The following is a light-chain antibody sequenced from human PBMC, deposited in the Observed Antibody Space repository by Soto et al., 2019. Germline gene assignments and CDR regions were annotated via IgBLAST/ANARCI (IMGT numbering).Light chain of an antibody. Sequence: QSALTQPPSASGSLGQSVTISCTGTSSDVGGYNYVSWYQQHPGKAPKLMIYEVSKRPSGVPDRFSGSKSGNTASLTVSGLQAEDEADYYCSSYAGSNNYVFGTGTNVTVL. CDR1: SSDVGGYNY. J-gene: IGLJ1*01. CDR3: SSYAGSNNYV. CDR2: EVS. V-gene: IGLV2-8*01.